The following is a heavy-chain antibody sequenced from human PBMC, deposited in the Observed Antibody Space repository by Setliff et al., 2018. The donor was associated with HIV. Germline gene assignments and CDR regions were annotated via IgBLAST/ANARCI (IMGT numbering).Heavy chain of an antibody. CDR2: ISPYNGNT. CDR3: ARLRIGSSSWRQLDY. D-gene: IGHD6-13*01. CDR1: GYTFTSYG. Sequence: ASVKVSCKASGYTFTSYGITWVRQAPGQGLEWMGWISPYNGNTNYAQKLQGRVTMTTDTSTSTAYMELRSLRSDDTAVYYCARLRIGSSSWRQLDYWGQGTLVTVSS. V-gene: IGHV1-18*01. J-gene: IGHJ4*02.